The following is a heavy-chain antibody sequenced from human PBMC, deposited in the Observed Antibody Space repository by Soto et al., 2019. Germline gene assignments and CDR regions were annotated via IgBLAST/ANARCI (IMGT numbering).Heavy chain of an antibody. CDR1: GFIVNSNY. J-gene: IGHJ4*02. V-gene: IGHV3-66*01. D-gene: IGHD1-26*01. CDR3: ANLVGATYFDH. CDR2: IYSGGST. Sequence: GSLRLSCAASGFIVNSNYMNWVRQAPGKGLEWVSVIYSGGSTYYADSVKGRFTISRDNSKNTLYLQMNSLRAEDTAVYYCANLVGATYFDHWGQGTLVTVSS.